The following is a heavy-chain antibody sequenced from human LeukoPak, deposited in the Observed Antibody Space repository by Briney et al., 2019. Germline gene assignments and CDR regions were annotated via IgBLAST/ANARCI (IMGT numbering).Heavy chain of an antibody. J-gene: IGHJ3*02. Sequence: SGGSLRLSCAASGFTVSSNYMNWVRQAPGKGLEWVSIIYSGGRTHYADSVKGRFTISRDNSKNTLYLQMNSLRVEDTAVYLCARYCSGGSCYSSGAFDIWGQGTMVTVSS. CDR3: ARYCSGGSCYSSGAFDI. CDR2: IYSGGRT. D-gene: IGHD2-15*01. V-gene: IGHV3-66*01. CDR1: GFTVSSNY.